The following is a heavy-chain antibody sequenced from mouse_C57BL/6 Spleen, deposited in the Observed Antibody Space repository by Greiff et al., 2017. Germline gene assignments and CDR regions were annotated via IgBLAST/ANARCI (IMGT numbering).Heavy chain of an antibody. J-gene: IGHJ2*01. D-gene: IGHD2-4*01. CDR2: IYPRSGNT. CDR3: ARRGLFDYDGFDY. V-gene: IGHV1-81*01. Sequence: QVQLQQSGAELARPGASVKLSCKASGYTFTSYGISWVKQRTGQGLEWIGGIYPRSGNTYYNEKFKGKATLTADKSSSTAYMELRSLTSEDSAVYFCARRGLFDYDGFDYWGQGTTLTVSS. CDR1: GYTFTSYG.